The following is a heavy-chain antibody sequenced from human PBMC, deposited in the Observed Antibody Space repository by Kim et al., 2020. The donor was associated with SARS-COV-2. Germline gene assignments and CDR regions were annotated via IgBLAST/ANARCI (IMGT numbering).Heavy chain of an antibody. CDR3: AKDMVGKYYYGSGSYRYYYYYGMDV. CDR1: GFTFGDYA. Sequence: GGSLRLSCAASGFTFGDYAMHWVRQAPGKGLEWVSGISWNSGSIGYADSVKGRFTISRDNAKNSLYLQMNSLRAEDTALYYCAKDMVGKYYYGSGSYRYYYYYGMDVWGQGTTVTVSS. CDR2: ISWNSGSI. D-gene: IGHD3-10*01. V-gene: IGHV3-9*01. J-gene: IGHJ6*02.